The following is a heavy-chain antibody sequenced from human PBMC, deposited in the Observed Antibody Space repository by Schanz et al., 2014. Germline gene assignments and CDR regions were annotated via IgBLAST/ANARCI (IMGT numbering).Heavy chain of an antibody. CDR1: GFTFSSYG. D-gene: IGHD1-26*01. Sequence: QVQLVESGGVVVQPGGSLTLSCAASGFTFSSYGMHWVRQVPGKGLEWVAVVCYDGSKKYYADSVKGRFTTSRDNSKNTMYLQMNSLRAEDTAVYYCVKDLQRELLRDDHYYGMDVWGQGTTVTVSS. CDR3: VKDLQRELLRDDHYYGMDV. V-gene: IGHV3-33*06. J-gene: IGHJ6*02. CDR2: VCYDGSKK.